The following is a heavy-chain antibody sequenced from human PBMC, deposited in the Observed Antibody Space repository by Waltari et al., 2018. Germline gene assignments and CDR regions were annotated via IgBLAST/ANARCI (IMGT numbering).Heavy chain of an antibody. Sequence: QVQLVQSGAEVKKPGASVKVSCKASGYTFTGYYMHWVRQAPGQGLEWMGWINPNSGGTNYAQKFQGWVTMTRDTSISTAYMELSRLRSDDTAVYYCARVGIAAAGTALAYYFDYWGQGTLVTVSS. V-gene: IGHV1-2*04. CDR1: GYTFTGYY. CDR2: INPNSGGT. D-gene: IGHD6-13*01. CDR3: ARVGIAAAGTALAYYFDY. J-gene: IGHJ4*02.